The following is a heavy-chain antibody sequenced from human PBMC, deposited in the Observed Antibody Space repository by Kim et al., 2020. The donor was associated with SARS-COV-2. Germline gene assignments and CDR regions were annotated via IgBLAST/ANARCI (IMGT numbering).Heavy chain of an antibody. CDR1: GGSFSGYY. Sequence: SETLSLTCAVYGGSFSGYYWSWIRQPPGKVLEWIGEINHSGRTNYNPSLKSRVTISVDTSKNQFSLKLTSVTAADTAVYYCARRLSNTSGWGRHYCDLWG. CDR2: INHSGRT. J-gene: IGHJ2*01. D-gene: IGHD3-10*01. V-gene: IGHV4-34*01. CDR3: ARRLSNTSGWGRHYCDL.